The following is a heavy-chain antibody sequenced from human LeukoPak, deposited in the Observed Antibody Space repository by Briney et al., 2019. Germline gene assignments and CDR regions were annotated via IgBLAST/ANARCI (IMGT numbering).Heavy chain of an antibody. Sequence: GGSLRLSCAASGFPFSAYHINWVRQAPGKGLEWISYISTTGTTIHYADSVKGRFAISRDNAKSSLYLQMNSLRDEDTAVYYCARVWQDYSGVDYWGQGTLVTVSS. J-gene: IGHJ4*02. V-gene: IGHV3-48*02. CDR1: GFPFSAYH. D-gene: IGHD2-21*01. CDR2: ISTTGTTI. CDR3: ARVWQDYSGVDY.